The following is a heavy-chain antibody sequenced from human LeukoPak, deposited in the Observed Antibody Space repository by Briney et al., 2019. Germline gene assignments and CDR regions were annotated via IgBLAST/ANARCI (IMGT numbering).Heavy chain of an antibody. V-gene: IGHV3-23*01. CDR1: GFTFSIYA. CDR3: AKDLMIGTLGWFDP. CDR2: LSGNGGST. Sequence: HPGGSLRLSCAASGFTFSIYAMTWVRQAPGKGLEWVSGLSGNGGSTYYADSVEGRFTISRDNFKNTLYLQMNSLRVEDSGVYYCAKDLMIGTLGWFDPWGQGTLVTVSS. D-gene: IGHD1-7*01. J-gene: IGHJ5*02.